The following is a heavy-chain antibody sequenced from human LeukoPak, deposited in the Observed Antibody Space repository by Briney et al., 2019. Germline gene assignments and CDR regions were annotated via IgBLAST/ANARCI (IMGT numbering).Heavy chain of an antibody. V-gene: IGHV7-4-1*02. J-gene: IGHJ6*03. CDR2: INTNTGNP. Sequence: ASVKVSCKASGYTFTSYAMNWVRRAPGQGLEWMGWINTNTGNPTYAQGFTGRFVFSLDTSVSTAYLQISSLKAEDTAVYYCARVYTSYGYTYYYMDVWGKGTTVTISS. CDR3: ARVYTSYGYTYYYMDV. CDR1: GYTFTSYA. D-gene: IGHD5-18*01.